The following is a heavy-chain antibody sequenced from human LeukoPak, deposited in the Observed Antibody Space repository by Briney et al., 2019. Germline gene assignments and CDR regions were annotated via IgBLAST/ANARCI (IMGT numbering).Heavy chain of an antibody. CDR2: IYTSGST. D-gene: IGHD5-12*01. CDR3: ARVGGRYSGYDQGFDY. Sequence: SETLSLTCTDYWSWIRQPAGKGLEWIGRIYTSGSTNYNPSLKSRVTMSVDTSKNQFSLKLSSVTAADTAVYYCARVGGRYSGYDQGFDYWGQGTLVTVSS. J-gene: IGHJ4*02. V-gene: IGHV4-4*07. CDR1: Y.